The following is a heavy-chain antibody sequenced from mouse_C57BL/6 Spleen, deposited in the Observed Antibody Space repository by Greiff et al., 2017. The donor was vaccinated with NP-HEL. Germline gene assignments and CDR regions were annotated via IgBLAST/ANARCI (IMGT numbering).Heavy chain of an antibody. D-gene: IGHD2-5*01. J-gene: IGHJ4*01. CDR3: ARDSNYVRGAMDD. CDR1: GYTFTSYW. CDR2: IDPSDSYT. Sequence: QVQLQQPGAELVKPGASVKLSCKASGYTFTSYWMQWVKQRPGQGLEWIGEIDPSDSYTNYNQKFKGKATLTVDTSSSTAYMQLSSLTSEDSAVYYCARDSNYVRGAMDDWGKGTSVTVSS. V-gene: IGHV1-50*01.